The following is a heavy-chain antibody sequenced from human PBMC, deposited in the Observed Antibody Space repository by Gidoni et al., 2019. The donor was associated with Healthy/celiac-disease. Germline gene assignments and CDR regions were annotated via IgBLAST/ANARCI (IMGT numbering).Heavy chain of an antibody. CDR1: GYTFTSYD. CDR3: ARTQTFYETPYYYYGMDV. CDR2: MNPNSGNT. D-gene: IGHD3-22*01. J-gene: IGHJ6*02. Sequence: QVQLVQSGAEVKKPGASVKVSCKASGYTFTSYDINWVRQATGQGLEWMGWMNPNSGNTGYAQKFQGRVTMTRNTSISTAYMELSSLRSEDTAVYYCARTQTFYETPYYYYGMDVWGQGTTVTVSS. V-gene: IGHV1-8*01.